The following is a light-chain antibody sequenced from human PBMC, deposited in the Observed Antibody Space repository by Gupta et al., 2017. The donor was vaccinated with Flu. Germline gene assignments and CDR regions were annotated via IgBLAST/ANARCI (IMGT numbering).Light chain of an antibody. CDR2: AAS. CDR1: QNINTD. J-gene: IGKJ2*01. Sequence: IVMTQSPATLSVSPGERATLSCRASQNINTDLAWYQHKPGQAPRLLLYAASTRAAGIPTRFSGSGSGTEFTLTVSRLQSEDFALYYCQQYNNFPPYTFGQGTKLEI. V-gene: IGKV3-15*01. CDR3: QQYNNFPPYT.